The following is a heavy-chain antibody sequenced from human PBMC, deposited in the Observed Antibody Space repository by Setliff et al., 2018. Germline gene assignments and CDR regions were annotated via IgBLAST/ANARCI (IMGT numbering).Heavy chain of an antibody. D-gene: IGHD3-10*01. CDR2: FYSFGSI. CDR1: GGSITSGGGFY. V-gene: IGHV4-39*01. Sequence: SETLSLTCSVSGGSITSGGGFYWAWIRQPPGKELAWIGSFYSFGSIYYSPSLKSRVTMSVDTSRNQFSLHLIPVTAADTAVYYCARHVGTRSRGYNYYYYFMDVWGKGTTVTVSS. CDR3: ARHVGTRSRGYNYYYYFMDV. J-gene: IGHJ6*03.